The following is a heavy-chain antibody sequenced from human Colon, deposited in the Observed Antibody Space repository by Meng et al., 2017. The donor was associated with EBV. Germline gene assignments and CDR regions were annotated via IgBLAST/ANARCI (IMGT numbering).Heavy chain of an antibody. D-gene: IGHD3-22*01. CDR2: TPHSGST. CDR3: ASSDYYRSDY. CDR1: GGSISRSDW. Sequence: QVQLQEPGPGLGKPPXXLSLTCAVSGGSISRSDWWSWVRQPPGKGLEWIGETPHSGSTDYRPSLKSRVTISLDKSKNQLSLKLNSVTAADTAVYYCASSDYYRSDYWGQGTLVTVSS. V-gene: IGHV4-4*03. J-gene: IGHJ4*02.